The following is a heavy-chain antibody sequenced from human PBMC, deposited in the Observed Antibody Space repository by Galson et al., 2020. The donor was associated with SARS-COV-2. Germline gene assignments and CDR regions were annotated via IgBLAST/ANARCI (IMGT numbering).Heavy chain of an antibody. CDR3: ARGYSSSGNAREDWFDP. Sequence: SQTLSLTCTVSGGSISSSSYYWGWIRQPPGKGLEWIGSIYYSGSTYYNPSLKSRVTISVDTSKNQFSLKLSSVTAADTAVYYCARGYSSSGNAREDWFDPWGQGTLVTVSA. V-gene: IGHV4-39*07. D-gene: IGHD6-13*01. CDR1: GGSISSSSYY. J-gene: IGHJ5*02. CDR2: IYYSGST.